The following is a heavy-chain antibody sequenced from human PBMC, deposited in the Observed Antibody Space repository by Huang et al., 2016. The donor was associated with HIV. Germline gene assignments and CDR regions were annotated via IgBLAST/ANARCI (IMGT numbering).Heavy chain of an antibody. Sequence: QVQLVESGGGVVQPGRSLRLSCAASRFTFSNYAMPWVRQAPGKGLDCVAVISYDGSNKYYADSVKVRFTISRDKSKNTLYLQMNSLRAEDTAVYYCARDLWLRDLYYYYYMDVWGKGTTVTVSS. CDR1: RFTFSNYA. CDR3: ARDLWLRDLYYYYYMDV. J-gene: IGHJ6*03. CDR2: ISYDGSNK. D-gene: IGHD5-12*01. V-gene: IGHV3-30-3*01.